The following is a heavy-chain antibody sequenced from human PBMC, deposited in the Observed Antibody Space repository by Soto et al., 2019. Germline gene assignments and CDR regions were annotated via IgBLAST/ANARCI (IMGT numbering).Heavy chain of an antibody. D-gene: IGHD3-10*01. J-gene: IGHJ3*01. CDR1: GFTVSTNY. Sequence: EVKVVESGGGLIQPGGSLRVSCAASGFTVSTNYMNWVRQAPGKGLEWVSGLFRGGKTYYADSVKGRFTISRDNSKNTLFLQMNRLRAEDTAVYYCTRDGNTGWFWGAFDVWGQGTKVIVSS. CDR2: LFRGGKT. CDR3: TRDGNTGWFWGAFDV. V-gene: IGHV3-53*01.